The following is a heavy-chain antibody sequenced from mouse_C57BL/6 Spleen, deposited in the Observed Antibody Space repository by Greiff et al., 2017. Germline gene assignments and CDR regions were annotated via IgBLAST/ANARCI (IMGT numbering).Heavy chain of an antibody. CDR3: TRRHFQGYFDV. Sequence: EVKLVESGGGLVQPGGSMQLSCAASGFTFSDAWMDWVRQSPETGLEWVAEIRNKANNHATYYAESVKGRFTISRDDSKSSVYLQMNSLRAEDTGIYYCTRRHFQGYFDVWGTGTTVTVSS. J-gene: IGHJ1*03. CDR1: GFTFSDAW. CDR2: IRNKANNHAT. D-gene: IGHD3-2*01. V-gene: IGHV6-6*01.